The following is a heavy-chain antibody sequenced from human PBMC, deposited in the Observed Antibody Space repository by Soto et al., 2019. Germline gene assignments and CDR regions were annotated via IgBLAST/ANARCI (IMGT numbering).Heavy chain of an antibody. CDR3: AKDSTTCSGGSCYLLDY. D-gene: IGHD2-15*01. V-gene: IGHV3-30*18. CDR1: GFTFSSYG. Sequence: QVQLVESGGGVVQPGRSLRLSCAASGFTFSSYGMHWVRRAPGKGLEWVAVISYDGSNKYYADSVKGRFTISRDYSNNTLYLQMNSLRAEDTAVYYCAKDSTTCSGGSCYLLDYWGQGTLVTVSS. CDR2: ISYDGSNK. J-gene: IGHJ4*02.